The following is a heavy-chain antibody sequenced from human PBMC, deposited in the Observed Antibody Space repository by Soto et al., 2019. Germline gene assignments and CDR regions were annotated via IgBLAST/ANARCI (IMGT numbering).Heavy chain of an antibody. Sequence: PGGSLRLSCAASGFTFSSSWMHWVRQAPGKGLEWVSAISGSGGSTYYADSVKGRFTISRDNSKNTLYLQMNSLRAEDTAVYYCAKDRQLVDFDYWGQGTLVTVSS. CDR1: GFTFSSSW. CDR3: AKDRQLVDFDY. D-gene: IGHD1-1*01. CDR2: ISGSGGST. V-gene: IGHV3-23*01. J-gene: IGHJ4*02.